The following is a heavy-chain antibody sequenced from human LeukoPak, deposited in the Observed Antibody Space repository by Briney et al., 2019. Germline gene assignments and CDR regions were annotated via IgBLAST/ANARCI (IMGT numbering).Heavy chain of an antibody. CDR3: AREGELGLND. Sequence: ASVKVSCKASGHTFTVYYIHWVRQAPGQGLEWMGWITLNSGDTKYAQKFQGRVTMTSDTSITTAYMELSSLKFCDTAMYYCAREGELGLNDWGQGTLVTVSS. CDR1: GHTFTVYY. CDR2: ITLNSGDT. V-gene: IGHV1-2*02. D-gene: IGHD7-27*01. J-gene: IGHJ4*02.